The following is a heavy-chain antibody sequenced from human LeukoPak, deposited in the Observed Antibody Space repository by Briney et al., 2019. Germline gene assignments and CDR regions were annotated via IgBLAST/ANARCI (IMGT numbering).Heavy chain of an antibody. Sequence: SETLSLTCSVSRYSISSGYYWAWIRQPPGKGLEWIGSIYHSGSAYYNASLKSRVTISVDTSKNQFSLELPSVTAADTAVYYCARVGITMVRDPPLWGQGTLVTVSS. CDR1: RYSISSGYY. CDR3: ARVGITMVRDPPL. J-gene: IGHJ4*02. V-gene: IGHV4-38-2*02. CDR2: IYHSGSA. D-gene: IGHD3-10*01.